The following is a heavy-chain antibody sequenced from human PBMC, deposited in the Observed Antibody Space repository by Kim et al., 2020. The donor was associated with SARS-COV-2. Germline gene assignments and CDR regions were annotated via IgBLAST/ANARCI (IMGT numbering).Heavy chain of an antibody. J-gene: IGHJ4*02. CDR2: IWYDGSNK. V-gene: IGHV3-33*03. CDR3: AKDRASSTYYGYFDY. Sequence: GGSLRLSCAVSGFTFSSYGMHWVRQAPGKGLEWVAVIWYDGSNKYYADSVKGRFTISRDNSKNTLYLQMISLRAEDTAVYFCAKDRASSTYYGYFDYWGQGTLVTVSS. CDR1: GFTFSSYG. D-gene: IGHD3-22*01.